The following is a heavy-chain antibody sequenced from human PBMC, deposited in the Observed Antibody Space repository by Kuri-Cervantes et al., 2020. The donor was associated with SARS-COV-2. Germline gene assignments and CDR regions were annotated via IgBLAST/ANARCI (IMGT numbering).Heavy chain of an antibody. J-gene: IGHJ6*02. CDR1: GFTFDDYA. Sequence: GESLKISCAASGFTFDDYAMHWVRQAPGKGLDGVSYISSSGSTISYADSVKGRFTISRDNSKNSLYLQMNSLRAEDTAVYYCARDAYPGTNYYYGMDVWGQGTTVTVSS. V-gene: IGHV3-11*01. CDR3: ARDAYPGTNYYYGMDV. D-gene: IGHD1-1*01. CDR2: ISSSGSTI.